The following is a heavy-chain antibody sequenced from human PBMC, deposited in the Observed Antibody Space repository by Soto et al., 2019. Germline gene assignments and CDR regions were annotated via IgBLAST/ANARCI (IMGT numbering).Heavy chain of an antibody. CDR3: AISRYCGGDCFPPYYYYGMDV. D-gene: IGHD2-21*02. CDR1: GDTFSCYA. J-gene: IGHJ6*02. V-gene: IGHV1-69*01. Sequence: QVQLVQSGAEVKKPGSSVKVSCKASGDTFSCYAISWVRQAPGQGLEWMGGIIPIFGTANYAQKFQGRVTITADESTSTAYMELSSLRSEDTAVYYCAISRYCGGDCFPPYYYYGMDVWGQGTTVTVSS. CDR2: IIPIFGTA.